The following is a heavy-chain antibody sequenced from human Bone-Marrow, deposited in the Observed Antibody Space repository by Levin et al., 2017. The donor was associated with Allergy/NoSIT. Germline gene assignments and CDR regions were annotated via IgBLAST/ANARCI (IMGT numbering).Heavy chain of an antibody. CDR1: GFTFTDST. D-gene: IGHD3-16*01. V-gene: IGHV3-73*01. CDR2: IRNKAKGYAT. Sequence: GESLKISCAASGFTFTDSTMHWVRQSSGKELEWVGRIRNKAKGYATAYVASVKGRFTVSRDDSKNTAYLQMNSLKSEDTAVYFCTRSGDLAAFDIWGQGTMVTVTS. CDR3: TRSGDLAAFDI. J-gene: IGHJ3*02.